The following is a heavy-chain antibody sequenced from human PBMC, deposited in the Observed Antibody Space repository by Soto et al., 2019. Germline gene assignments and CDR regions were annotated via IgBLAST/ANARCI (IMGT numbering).Heavy chain of an antibody. CDR1: GGSISSYY. V-gene: IGHV4-59*01. CDR2: TYYSGST. D-gene: IGHD2-15*01. CDR3: ARVLRYCSGGSCYTVDP. J-gene: IGHJ5*02. Sequence: SETLSLTCTVSGGSISSYYWSWIRQPPGKGLEWIGYTYYSGSTNYNPSLKSRVTISVDTSKNQFSLKLSSVTAADTAVYYCARVLRYCSGGSCYTVDPWGQGTLVTVSS.